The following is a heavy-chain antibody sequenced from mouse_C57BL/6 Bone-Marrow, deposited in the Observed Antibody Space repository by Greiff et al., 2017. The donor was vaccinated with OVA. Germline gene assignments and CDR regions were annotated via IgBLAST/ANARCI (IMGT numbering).Heavy chain of an antibody. Sequence: EVQLVESGGGLVQPGGSLSLSCAASGFTFTDYYMSWVRQPPGKALEWLGFIRNKANGYTTEYSASVKGRFTISRDNSQSILYLQMNALRAEDRATYYCARYGRYFDVWGTGTTVTVSS. V-gene: IGHV7-3*01. CDR2: IRNKANGYTT. CDR1: GFTFTDYY. CDR3: ARYGRYFDV. J-gene: IGHJ1*03.